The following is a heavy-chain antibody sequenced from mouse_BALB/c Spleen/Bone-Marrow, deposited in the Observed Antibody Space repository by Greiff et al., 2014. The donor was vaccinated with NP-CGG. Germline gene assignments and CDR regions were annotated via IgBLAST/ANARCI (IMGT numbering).Heavy chain of an antibody. CDR2: IYPGDGDT. D-gene: IGHD1-1*01. Sequence: QVQLQQPGAELARPGASVKLSCKASAYTFTSYWMQWVKQRPGQGLEWIGAIYPGDGDTRYTQKFKGKATLTADKSSSTAYMQRSSLAAEDSAVYDCARGYYYGSTYGWYCDVWGAGTTVTVSS. J-gene: IGHJ1*01. V-gene: IGHV1-87*01. CDR3: ARGYYYGSTYGWYCDV. CDR1: AYTFTSYW.